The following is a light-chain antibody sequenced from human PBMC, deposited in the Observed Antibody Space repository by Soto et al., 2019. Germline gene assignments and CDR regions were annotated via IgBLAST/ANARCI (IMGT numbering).Light chain of an antibody. CDR3: SSYTSSSILGV. CDR1: SSDVGGYDY. CDR2: EVS. V-gene: IGLV2-14*01. Sequence: QSVLTQPASVSGSPGQSITISCTGTSSDVGGYDYVSWYQHHPSKAPKLIIFEVSNRPSGISSRFSGSKSGNTASLTISGLQAEDEADYYCSSYTSSSILGVLGGGTKLTVL. J-gene: IGLJ3*02.